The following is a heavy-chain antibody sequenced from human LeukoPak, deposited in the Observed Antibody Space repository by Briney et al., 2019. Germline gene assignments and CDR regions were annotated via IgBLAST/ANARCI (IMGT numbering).Heavy chain of an antibody. V-gene: IGHV3-74*01. CDR3: ASGYYYFDY. J-gene: IGHJ4*02. Sequence: GGSLRLSCAASGYTFSSYWMHWVRQGPGKGLVWVSRINEDGSSTSYAESVKGRFTISRDNSKNTLYLQMNSLRAEDTAVYYCASGYYYFDYWGQGTLVTVSS. CDR2: INEDGSST. CDR1: GYTFSSYW. D-gene: IGHD1-26*01.